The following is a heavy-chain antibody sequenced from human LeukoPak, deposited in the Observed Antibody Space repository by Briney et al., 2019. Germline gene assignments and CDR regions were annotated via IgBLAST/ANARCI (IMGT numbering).Heavy chain of an antibody. J-gene: IGHJ4*02. CDR3: AKENDYGGNSLDY. CDR2: ISWNSGSI. Sequence: WIRQPPGKGLEWVSGISWNSGSIAYADSVKGRFTISRDNAKNSLYLQMNSLRAEDTALFYCAKENDYGGNSLDYWGQGTLVTVSS. D-gene: IGHD4-23*01. V-gene: IGHV3-9*01.